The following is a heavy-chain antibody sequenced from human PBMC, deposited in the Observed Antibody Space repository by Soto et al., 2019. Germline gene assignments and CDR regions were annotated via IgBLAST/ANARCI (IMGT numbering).Heavy chain of an antibody. CDR3: ARGQSSGWLPPFGS. CDR1: GYTFTSYG. D-gene: IGHD6-19*01. Sequence: QVQLVQSGAEVKKPGASVKVSCTASGYTFTSYGINWVRQAPGQGLEWMGWISAYNGNTKYAQKVQGRVTMTTDTSTSTAYMELRSLRSDDTAIYYCARGQSSGWLPPFGSWGQGTLVTVSS. J-gene: IGHJ4*02. CDR2: ISAYNGNT. V-gene: IGHV1-18*01.